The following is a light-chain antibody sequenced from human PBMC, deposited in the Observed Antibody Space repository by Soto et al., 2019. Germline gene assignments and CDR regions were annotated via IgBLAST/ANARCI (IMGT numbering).Light chain of an antibody. J-gene: IGKJ4*01. Sequence: EIVCTQSPGTLSLSPGERATLSCRASQSVSNNYLAWYQQKPGQAPRLLIYDASSRATGIPDRFSGGGSGTDFTLTISRLEPEDFAVYYCQQFSSYPLTFAGGTKVDIK. CDR3: QQFSSYPLT. CDR2: DAS. CDR1: QSVSNNY. V-gene: IGKV3-20*01.